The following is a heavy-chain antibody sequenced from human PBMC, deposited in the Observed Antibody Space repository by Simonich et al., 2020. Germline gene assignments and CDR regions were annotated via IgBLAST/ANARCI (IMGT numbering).Heavy chain of an antibody. V-gene: IGHV1-18*01. J-gene: IGHJ3*02. D-gene: IGHD1-1*01. CDR1: GYTFTSYG. CDR2: NSDYNGNT. CDR3: ARSTTGTTAFDI. Sequence: QVQLVQSGAEVKKPGASVKVSCKASGYTFTSYGISWGRQAPGQGLEWMGWNSDYNGNTNYAQELQGRVTMNTDTSTSTADMELRSLRSDDTAVYYCARSTTGTTAFDIWGQGTMVTVSS.